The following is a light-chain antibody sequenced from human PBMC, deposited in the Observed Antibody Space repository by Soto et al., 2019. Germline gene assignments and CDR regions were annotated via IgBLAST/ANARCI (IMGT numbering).Light chain of an antibody. Sequence: EIVLTESPATVPVSPGESATLSCRASQSVRNYLAWYQQKPGQAPRLLIFDASNRVTGIPSRFSGSGSGTYFTLAISSLEPEDFAVYYCQQRSNSPPWTFGPGTRVDL. CDR2: DAS. V-gene: IGKV3-11*01. J-gene: IGKJ3*01. CDR1: QSVRNY. CDR3: QQRSNSPPWT.